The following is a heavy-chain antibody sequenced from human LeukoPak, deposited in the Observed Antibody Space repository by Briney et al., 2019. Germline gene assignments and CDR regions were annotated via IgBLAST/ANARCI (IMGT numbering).Heavy chain of an antibody. Sequence: SVKVSCKASGGTFSSYAISWVRQAPGQGLEWMGGIIPIFGTANYAQKFQGRVTITADESTTTAYMELSSLRSEDTAVYYCARDPRYIYHSGGYFPQYFDSWGQGTLVTVSS. J-gene: IGHJ4*02. CDR2: IIPIFGTA. CDR3: ARDPRYIYHSGGYFPQYFDS. D-gene: IGHD3-22*01. CDR1: GGTFSSYA. V-gene: IGHV1-69*13.